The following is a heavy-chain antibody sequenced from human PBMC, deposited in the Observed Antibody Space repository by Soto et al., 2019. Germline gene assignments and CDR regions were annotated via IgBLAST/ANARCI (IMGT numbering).Heavy chain of an antibody. CDR2: ISGSGGST. V-gene: IGHV3-23*01. CDR1: GFTFSSYA. CDR3: AKGASGYYYYGMDV. J-gene: IGHJ6*02. D-gene: IGHD3-10*01. Sequence: EVQLLESGGGLVQPGGSLRLSCAASGFTFSSYAMSWVRQAPGKGLEWVSAISGSGGSTYYAASVKGRFTISRDNSTNTLYLQMNSLRAEDTAVYYCAKGASGYYYYGMDVWGQGTTVTVSS.